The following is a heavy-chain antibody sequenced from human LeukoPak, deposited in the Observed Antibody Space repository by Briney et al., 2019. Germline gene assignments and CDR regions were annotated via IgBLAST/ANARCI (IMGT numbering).Heavy chain of an antibody. J-gene: IGHJ1*01. CDR1: GGSIYSSSYY. V-gene: IGHV4-39*01. CDR3: ARRYTSGSKSFRY. CDR2: IYYSGNT. D-gene: IGHD6-19*01. Sequence: SSETLSLTCTVSGGSIYSSSYYWGWIRQPPGQGLEWIGSIYYSGNTYYNPSLKSRVTISVDTSKNQFSLKLSSVTAADTAVYYCARRYTSGSKSFRYWGQGTLVTVSS.